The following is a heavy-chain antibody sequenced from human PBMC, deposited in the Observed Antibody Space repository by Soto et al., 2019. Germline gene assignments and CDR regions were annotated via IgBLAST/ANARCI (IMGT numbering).Heavy chain of an antibody. V-gene: IGHV3-30-3*01. CDR1: GFTFSSYG. D-gene: IGHD3-10*01. CDR2: IACDRSNK. CDR3: ARGKKVRGVSGYSDGIHV. J-gene: IGHJ6*02. Sequence: QVQLVESGGGVVQPGRSLRLSCAASGFTFSSYGMHWVRQAPGQGLEWVAVIACDRSNKYYADSVKGRFTISRDNSKNTLYLRMNSLRAEDTAVYCCARGKKVRGVSGYSDGIHVWGQRTTGTGSS.